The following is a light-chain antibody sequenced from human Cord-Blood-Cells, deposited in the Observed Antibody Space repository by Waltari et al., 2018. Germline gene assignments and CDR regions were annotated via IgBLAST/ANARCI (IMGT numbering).Light chain of an antibody. CDR1: SSDVRSDHL. CDR2: EGS. V-gene: IGLV2-23*03. J-gene: IGLJ3*02. CDR3: CSYAGSSTFV. Sequence: QSALTQPASVSGSPGQSSTISCTGTSSDVRSDHLVSWYQQQPDKAPKLMIYEGSKRPSGVSNRFSGSKSGNTASLTISGLQAEDEADYYCCSYAGSSTFVFGGGTKLTVL.